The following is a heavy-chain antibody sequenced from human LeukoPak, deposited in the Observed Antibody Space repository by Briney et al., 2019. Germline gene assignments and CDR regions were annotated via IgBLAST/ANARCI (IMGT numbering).Heavy chain of an antibody. CDR2: ISYDGSNK. CDR1: GFTFSSYA. D-gene: IGHD3-10*01. J-gene: IGHJ4*02. CDR3: ARVTYGSGTYGAFDY. V-gene: IGHV3-30*04. Sequence: GGSLRLSCAASGFTFSSYAMHWVRQAPGKGLEWVAVISYDGSNKYYADSVKGRFTISRDNSKNTLYLQMNSLRAEDTAVYYCARVTYGSGTYGAFDYWGQGTLVTVSS.